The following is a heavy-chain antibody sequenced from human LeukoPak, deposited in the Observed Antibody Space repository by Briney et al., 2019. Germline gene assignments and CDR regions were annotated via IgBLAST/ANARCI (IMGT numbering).Heavy chain of an antibody. CDR2: IYTSGST. CDR3: ARGGTYYYGSGSYYDY. D-gene: IGHD3-10*01. Sequence: SETLSLTCTVSGGSISSGSYYWSWIRQPAGKGLEWIGRIYTSGSTNYNPSLKSRVTISVDTPKNQFSLKLSSVTAADTAVYYCARGGTYYYGSGSYYDYWGQGTLVTVSS. CDR1: GGSISSGSYY. V-gene: IGHV4-61*02. J-gene: IGHJ4*02.